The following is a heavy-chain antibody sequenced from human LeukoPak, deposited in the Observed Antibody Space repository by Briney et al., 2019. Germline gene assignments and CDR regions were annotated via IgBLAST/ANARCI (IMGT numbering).Heavy chain of an antibody. D-gene: IGHD3-22*01. V-gene: IGHV3-33*01. CDR3: ARDYSSGYYNYFDY. CDR1: GFTFSRNG. J-gene: IGHJ4*02. Sequence: GRSLRLSCAASGFTFSRNGMHWVRQAPGKGLEWVAVIWYDGSNKYYADSVKGRFTISRDNSKNTLYLQMNSLRAEDTAVYYCARDYSSGYYNYFDYWGQGTLVTVSS. CDR2: IWYDGSNK.